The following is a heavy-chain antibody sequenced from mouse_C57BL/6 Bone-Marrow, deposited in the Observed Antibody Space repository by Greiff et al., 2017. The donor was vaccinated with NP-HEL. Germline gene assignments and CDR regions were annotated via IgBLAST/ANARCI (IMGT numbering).Heavy chain of an antibody. V-gene: IGHV5-6*02. J-gene: IGHJ4*01. CDR1: GFTFSSYG. CDR3: ARRGYYYGSPYAMDY. Sequence: EVMLVESGGDLVKPGGSLKLSCAASGFTFSSYGMSWVRQTPDKRLEWVATISSGGSYTYYPDSVKGRFTISRDNAKNTLYRQMSSLKSEDTAMYYCARRGYYYGSPYAMDYWGQGTSVTVSS. CDR2: ISSGGSYT. D-gene: IGHD1-1*01.